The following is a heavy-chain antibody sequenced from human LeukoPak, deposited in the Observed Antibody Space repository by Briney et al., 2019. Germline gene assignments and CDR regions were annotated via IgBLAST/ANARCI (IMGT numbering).Heavy chain of an antibody. V-gene: IGHV3-53*01. CDR2: IYSGTNT. D-gene: IGHD6-25*01. CDR1: GFTVSSSY. CDR3: ARVASGTLDY. J-gene: IGHJ4*02. Sequence: GGSLRLSCAVSGFTVSSSYMSWVRQAPGKGLEWVSVIYSGTNTYYADSVKGRFIISRDNPKNMLYLQMNSLRAEDTAVYYCARVASGTLDYWGQGTPVTVSS.